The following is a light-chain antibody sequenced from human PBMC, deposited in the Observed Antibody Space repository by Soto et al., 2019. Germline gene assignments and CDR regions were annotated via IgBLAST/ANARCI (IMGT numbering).Light chain of an antibody. V-gene: IGKV3-20*01. CDR2: AAS. J-gene: IGKJ3*01. CDR3: QQYGDSRV. CDR1: QSVTDNY. Sequence: VLTQSPGTLSSSPGERATLFCRASQSVTDNYLAWYQHQPGQPPRLLIYAASSRDTVIPDRFSGSGSVTDFTLTISRLEPEDFAVYYCQQYGDSRVFGPGTKVDI.